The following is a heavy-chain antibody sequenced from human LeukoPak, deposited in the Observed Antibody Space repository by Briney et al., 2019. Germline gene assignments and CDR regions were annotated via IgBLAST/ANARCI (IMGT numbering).Heavy chain of an antibody. D-gene: IGHD4-17*01. V-gene: IGHV3-23*01. J-gene: IGHJ4*02. CDR3: AKENSPPYGGNSQFDY. CDR2: ISGSGGST. Sequence: GGSLRLSCAASGFTFSSYAMSWVRQAPGKGLEWVSAISGSGGSTYYADSVKGRFTISRDNSKNTLYLQMNSLRAEDTAVYCCAKENSPPYGGNSQFDYWGQGTLVTVSS. CDR1: GFTFSSYA.